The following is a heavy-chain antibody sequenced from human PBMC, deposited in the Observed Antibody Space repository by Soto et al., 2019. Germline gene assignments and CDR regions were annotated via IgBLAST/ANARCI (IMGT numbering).Heavy chain of an antibody. CDR3: AREAYYCSGGNCYSLADY. CDR2: INHSGST. V-gene: IGHV4-34*01. Sequence: SETLSLTCAVFGGSFSGFNWTWIRQPPGKGLEWIGEINHSGSTNYNPSLKSRVTTSVDTSKNQFSLKLSSVTAADTAVYYCAREAYYCSGGNCYSLADYWGQGTLVTSPQ. CDR1: GGSFSGFN. J-gene: IGHJ4*02. D-gene: IGHD2-15*01.